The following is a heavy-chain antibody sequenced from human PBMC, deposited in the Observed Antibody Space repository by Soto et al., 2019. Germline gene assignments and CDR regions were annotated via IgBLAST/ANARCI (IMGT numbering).Heavy chain of an antibody. Sequence: ASLKVYCKSSGSTFTSYAMHCGRQAPGQRLEWMGWINAGNGNTKYSQKFQGRVTITRDTSASTAYMELSSLRSEDTAVYYCARDLSSSWYWYWGQGTLVTVSS. CDR3: ARDLSSSWYWY. V-gene: IGHV1-3*01. CDR1: GSTFTSYA. D-gene: IGHD6-13*01. CDR2: INAGNGNT. J-gene: IGHJ4*02.